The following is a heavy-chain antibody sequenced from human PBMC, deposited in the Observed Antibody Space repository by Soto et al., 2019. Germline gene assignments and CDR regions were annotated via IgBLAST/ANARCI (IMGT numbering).Heavy chain of an antibody. CDR3: ARVDSSGSYFDS. J-gene: IGHJ4*02. Sequence: PSETLSLTCTVSGDSISSYYWTWIRQPPGKGLDWIGYIYHSGGITYNPSLKSRVTMSVDMSKNHFSLKLSSVTAADTAMYYCARVDSSGSYFDSWGQGTLVTVSS. CDR1: GDSISSYY. CDR2: IYHSGGI. V-gene: IGHV4-59*01. D-gene: IGHD3-22*01.